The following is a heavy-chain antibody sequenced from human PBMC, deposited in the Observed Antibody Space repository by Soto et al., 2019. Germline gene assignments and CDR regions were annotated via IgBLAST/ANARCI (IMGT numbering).Heavy chain of an antibody. CDR3: ATDSRKEYTSSWLDY. D-gene: IGHD6-6*01. CDR1: GFTFSSYG. Sequence: GGSLRLSCAASGFTFSSYGMHWVRQAPGKGLEWVAVISYDGSNKYYADSVKGRFTISRDNSKNTVYLQMNSLRTEDTAVYYCATDSRKEYTSSWLDYWGQGSRVTVSS. CDR2: ISYDGSNK. V-gene: IGHV3-30*03. J-gene: IGHJ4*02.